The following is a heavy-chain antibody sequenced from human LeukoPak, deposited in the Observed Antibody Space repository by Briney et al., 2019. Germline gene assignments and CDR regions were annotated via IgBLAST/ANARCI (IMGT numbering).Heavy chain of an antibody. J-gene: IGHJ4*02. CDR3: ARDQGYGSKPYYFDY. Sequence: PGGSLRLSCGVSGFIFTDYSMNWVRQAPGKGLGWISYINSNSNKIYYADSVKGRFTISRDNARKSLFLQMNSLRAEDTAVYFCARDQGYGSKPYYFDYWGQGALVTVSS. CDR1: GFIFTDYS. V-gene: IGHV3-48*04. CDR2: INSNSNKI. D-gene: IGHD4-23*01.